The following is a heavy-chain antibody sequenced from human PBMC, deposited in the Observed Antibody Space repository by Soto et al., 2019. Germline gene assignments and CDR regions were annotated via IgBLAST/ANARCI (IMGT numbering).Heavy chain of an antibody. CDR3: ARGSGSWYEIDY. V-gene: IGHV3-30-3*01. CDR2: ISYDGSNK. J-gene: IGHJ4*02. D-gene: IGHD6-13*01. CDR1: GFTFSSYA. Sequence: GGSLRLSCAASGFTFSSYAMHWVRQAPGKGLEWVAVISYDGSNKYYADSVKGRFTISRDNSKNTLYLQMNSLRAEDTAVYYCARGSGSWYEIDYWGQGTLVTVSS.